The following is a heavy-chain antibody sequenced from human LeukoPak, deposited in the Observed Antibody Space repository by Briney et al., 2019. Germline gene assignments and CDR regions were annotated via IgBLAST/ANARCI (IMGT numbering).Heavy chain of an antibody. V-gene: IGHV1-69*05. CDR2: MIPIFSTA. J-gene: IGHJ3*02. D-gene: IGHD3-9*01. CDR3: ARDMTGWATDAFDI. CDR1: GGTFSSYA. Sequence: SVRVSCKASGGTFSSYAISWVRQAPGQELESMGRMIPIFSTANYAQKFQGRVTITTDESTSTAYMELSSLRSEDTAVYYCARDMTGWATDAFDIWGQGTMVTVSS.